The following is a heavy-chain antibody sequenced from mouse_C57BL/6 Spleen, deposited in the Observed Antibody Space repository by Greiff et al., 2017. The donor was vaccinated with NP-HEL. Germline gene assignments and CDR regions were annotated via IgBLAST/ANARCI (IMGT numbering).Heavy chain of an antibody. D-gene: IGHD2-4*01. CDR2: SRNKANDYTT. J-gene: IGHJ1*03. V-gene: IGHV7-1*01. CDR3: ARDARDYGDWYFDV. Sequence: EVKLVESGGGLVQSGRSLRLSCATSGFTFSDFYMEWVRQAPGKGLEWIAASRNKANDYTTEYSASVKGRFIVSRDTSQSILYLQMNALRAEDTAIYYCARDARDYGDWYFDVWGTGTTVTVSS. CDR1: GFTFSDFY.